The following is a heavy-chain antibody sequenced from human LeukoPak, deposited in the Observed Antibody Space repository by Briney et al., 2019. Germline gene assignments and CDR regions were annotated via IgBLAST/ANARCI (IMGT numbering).Heavy chain of an antibody. Sequence: GGSLRLSCAASGFTFSSYAMHWVRQAPGKGLEWVAVISYDGSNKYYADSVKGRFTISRDNSKNTLYLQMNSLRAEDTAVYYCARARTYKSSGFLDAFDIWGQGTMVTVSS. CDR3: ARARTYKSSGFLDAFDI. V-gene: IGHV3-30-3*01. CDR2: ISYDGSNK. CDR1: GFTFSSYA. D-gene: IGHD6-19*01. J-gene: IGHJ3*02.